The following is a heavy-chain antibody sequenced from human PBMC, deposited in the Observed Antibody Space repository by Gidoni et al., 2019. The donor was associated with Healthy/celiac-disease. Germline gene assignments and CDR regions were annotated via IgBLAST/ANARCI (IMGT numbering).Heavy chain of an antibody. CDR1: GFTFSSYS. J-gene: IGHJ3*02. CDR2: ISSSSSYI. CDR3: ARDRREGSFDAFDI. Sequence: EVQLVESGGGLVKPGGSLRLSCAASGFTFSSYSMNWVRQAPGKGLEWVSSISSSSSYIYYADAVKGRFTISRDNAKNSLYLQMNSLRAEDTAVYYCARDRREGSFDAFDIWGQGKMVTVSS. V-gene: IGHV3-21*01.